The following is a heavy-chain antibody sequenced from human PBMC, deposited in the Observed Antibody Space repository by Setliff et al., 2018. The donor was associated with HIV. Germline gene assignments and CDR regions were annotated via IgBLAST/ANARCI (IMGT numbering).Heavy chain of an antibody. CDR3: ARDAYYDSSGYYFNGGFDY. D-gene: IGHD3-22*01. CDR1: GVTFSNCS. J-gene: IGHJ4*02. CDR2: IIPMYGPA. V-gene: IGHV1-69*13. Sequence: GASVKVSCKASGVTFSNCSISWVRQAPGQGLEWMGGIIPMYGPAHYAQKFQGRVTITADESTTTAYMELNSLTSEDTALYYCARDAYYDSSGYYFNGGFDYWGQGTLVTVSS.